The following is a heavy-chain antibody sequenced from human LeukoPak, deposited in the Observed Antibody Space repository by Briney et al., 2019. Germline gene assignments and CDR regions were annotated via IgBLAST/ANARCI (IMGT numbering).Heavy chain of an antibody. CDR1: GFTFNDYA. J-gene: IGHJ6*03. Sequence: PGGSLRLSCAASGFTFNDYAMHWVRQAPGKGLEWVSGIDWNSGNMGYADSVKGRFTISRDNAKSSLYLQMNSLRAEDTAVYYCARGFSKWEYYYYYMDVWGKGTTVTVSS. CDR2: IDWNSGNM. V-gene: IGHV3-9*01. CDR3: ARGFSKWEYYYYYMDV. D-gene: IGHD1-26*01.